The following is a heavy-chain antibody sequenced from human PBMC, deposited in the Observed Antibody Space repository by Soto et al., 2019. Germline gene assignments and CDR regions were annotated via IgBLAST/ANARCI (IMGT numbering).Heavy chain of an antibody. CDR2: INPDSGGT. J-gene: IGHJ5*02. Sequence: ASVKVSCKASGYTFTGYYMRWVRQAPGQGLEWMGWINPDSGGTNYAQKFQGWVTMTRDTSISTAYMELSRLRSDDTAVYYCAREGELRFFGGSNWFDPWGQGTLVTVSS. CDR3: AREGELRFFGGSNWFDP. CDR1: GYTFTGYY. V-gene: IGHV1-2*04. D-gene: IGHD3-3*01.